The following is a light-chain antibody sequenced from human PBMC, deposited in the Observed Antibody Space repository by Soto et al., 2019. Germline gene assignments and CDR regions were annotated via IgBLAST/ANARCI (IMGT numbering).Light chain of an antibody. V-gene: IGKV3-20*01. Sequence: EIVMTQSPATLSVSPGEGATLSCRASLTVNRNLAWYQQKPGQAPRLLIYGASTRATGIPDRFSGSGSGTDFTLTISRLEPEDFAVYYCQQYGSSRTFGQGTKVDIK. CDR2: GAS. CDR3: QQYGSSRT. J-gene: IGKJ1*01. CDR1: LTVNRN.